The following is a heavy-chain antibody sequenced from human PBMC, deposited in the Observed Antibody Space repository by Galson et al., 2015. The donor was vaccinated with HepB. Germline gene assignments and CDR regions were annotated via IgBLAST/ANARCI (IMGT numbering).Heavy chain of an antibody. CDR3: ARGALVAVVAATQNNWFDP. CDR2: ISAYDRST. D-gene: IGHD2-15*01. V-gene: IGHV1-18*01. J-gene: IGHJ5*02. CDR1: GYTSSSYS. Sequence: SVKVSCKASGYTSSSYSITWVRQAPGQGLEWMGWISAYDRSTSYAQKLQGRVTMTTDTSTTTAYMELRSLRSDDTAVYYCARGALVAVVAATQNNWFDPWGQGTLVTVSS.